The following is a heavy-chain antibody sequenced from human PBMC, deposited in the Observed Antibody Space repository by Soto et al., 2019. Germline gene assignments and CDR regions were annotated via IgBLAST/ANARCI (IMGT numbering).Heavy chain of an antibody. CDR2: IYWDDDK. CDR3: AHRRAFIGVVYGMDV. Sequence: QITLKESGPTLVKPTQTLTLTCAFSGFSLTTVGVGVGWIRQTPGKALEWLALIYWDDDKRYSPSLKTRLSITKDTSKNQVVLMMTNMDPVDTGTYYCAHRRAFIGVVYGMDVWGQGTTVTVSS. V-gene: IGHV2-5*02. J-gene: IGHJ6*02. CDR1: GFSLTTVGVG. D-gene: IGHD3-3*01.